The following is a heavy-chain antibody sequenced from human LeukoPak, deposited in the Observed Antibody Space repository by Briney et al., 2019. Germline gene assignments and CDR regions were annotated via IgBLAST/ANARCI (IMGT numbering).Heavy chain of an antibody. J-gene: IGHJ6*04. CDR2: ISYDGSNK. D-gene: IGHD6-6*01. V-gene: IGHV3-30*04. Sequence: GRSLRLSCAASGFTFSSYAMHWVRQAPGKGLEWVAVISYDGSNKYYADSVKGRFTISRDNSKNTLYLQMNSLRAEDTAVYYCAKRISSVYYYGMDVWGKGTTVTVSS. CDR1: GFTFSSYA. CDR3: AKRISSVYYYGMDV.